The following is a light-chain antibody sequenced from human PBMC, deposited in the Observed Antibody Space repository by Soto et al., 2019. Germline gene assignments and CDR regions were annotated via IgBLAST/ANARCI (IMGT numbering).Light chain of an antibody. CDR3: QQYDSSLWT. J-gene: IGKJ1*01. V-gene: IGKV3-20*01. CDR2: AAS. Sequence: EIVLTQSPGTLSLSPGERATLSCMASQTITSNYLAWYQQKRGQAPRLLIYAASNRTTGIPDRFSGSGSGTEFTLTISGLEPEDFAVYYCQQYDSSLWTFGLGTKVEIK. CDR1: QTITSNY.